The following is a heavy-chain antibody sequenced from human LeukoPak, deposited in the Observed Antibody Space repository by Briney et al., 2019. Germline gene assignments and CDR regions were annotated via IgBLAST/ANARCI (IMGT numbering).Heavy chain of an antibody. V-gene: IGHV3-66*04. CDR3: AGPYYYGSGSYGSFGY. D-gene: IGHD3-10*01. CDR2: IYSGGST. CDR1: GFTVSSNY. J-gene: IGHJ4*02. Sequence: PGGSLRLSCAASGFTVSSNYMSWVRQAPGKGLEWVSVIYSGGSTYYADSVKGRFTISRDNSKNTLYLQMNSLRAEDTAVYYCAGPYYYGSGSYGSFGYWGQGTLVTVYS.